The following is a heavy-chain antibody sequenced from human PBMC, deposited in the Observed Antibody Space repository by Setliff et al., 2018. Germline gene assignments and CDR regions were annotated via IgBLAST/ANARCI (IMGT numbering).Heavy chain of an antibody. J-gene: IGHJ6*03. D-gene: IGHD6-19*01. V-gene: IGHV4-4*07. CDR2: TYIGGSA. CDR1: GGSISSYY. Sequence: SETLSLTCTVSGGSISSYYWSWIRQPAGKGLEWIGHTYIGGSANYNPTLKSRVTMSLDTSKNQFSLKLNSVTAADMAVYYCAREQWLDPPGYYYMDVWGKGTMVTVSS. CDR3: AREQWLDPPGYYYMDV.